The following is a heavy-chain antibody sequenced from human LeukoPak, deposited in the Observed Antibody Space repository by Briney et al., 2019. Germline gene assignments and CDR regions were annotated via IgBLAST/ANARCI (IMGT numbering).Heavy chain of an antibody. CDR3: TSGGVTEIVPAAIVGSSSDY. Sequence: GGSLRLSCTASGFTFGDYAMSWVRQAPGKGLEWVGFIRSKAYGGTTEYAASVKGRFTISRDDSKSIAYLQMHSLKTEDTAVYYCTSGGVTEIVPAAIVGSSSDYWGQGTLVTVSS. CDR2: IRSKAYGGTT. CDR1: GFTFGDYA. V-gene: IGHV3-49*04. J-gene: IGHJ4*02. D-gene: IGHD2-2*01.